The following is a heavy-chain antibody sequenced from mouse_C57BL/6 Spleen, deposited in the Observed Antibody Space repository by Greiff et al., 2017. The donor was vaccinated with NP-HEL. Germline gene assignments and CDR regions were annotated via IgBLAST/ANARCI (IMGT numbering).Heavy chain of an antibody. D-gene: IGHD1-1*01. V-gene: IGHV1-9*01. Sequence: QVQLKQSGAELMKPGASVKLSCKATGYTFTGYWIEWVKQRPGHGLEWIGEILPGSGSTNYNEKFKGKATFTADTSSNTAYMQLSSLTTEDSAIYNCARRIYYYGSSLFDYWGQGTTLTVSS. CDR1: GYTFTGYW. J-gene: IGHJ2*01. CDR3: ARRIYYYGSSLFDY. CDR2: ILPGSGST.